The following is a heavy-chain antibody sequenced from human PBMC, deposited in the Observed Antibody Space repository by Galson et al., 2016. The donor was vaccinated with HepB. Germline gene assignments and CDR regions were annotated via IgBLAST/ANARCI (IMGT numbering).Heavy chain of an antibody. J-gene: IGHJ6*02. V-gene: IGHV5-51*01. CDR2: IYPGDSDT. D-gene: IGHD3-10*01. Sequence: QSGAEVTKPGESLKISCKGSGYSFISYWIGWVRQTPGKGLEWMEIIYPGDSDTRYSPSFAGQVTISADQSTTTAYLQWRSLKASDTAMYYCARSRFYGSAAPLYYYGMDVWGQGTTVTVSS. CDR3: ARSRFYGSAAPLYYYGMDV. CDR1: GYSFISYW.